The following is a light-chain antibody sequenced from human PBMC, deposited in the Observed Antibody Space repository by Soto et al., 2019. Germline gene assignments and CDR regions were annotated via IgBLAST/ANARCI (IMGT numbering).Light chain of an antibody. CDR2: GND. V-gene: IGLV1-44*01. J-gene: IGLJ2*01. Sequence: QSVLTQPPSTSETPGQRVTISCSGSHSNIASNTVSWYQQFPGVAPNLLIYGNDHRPSGVPDRFSGSKSGTSASLAISGLQSEDEAHYYCSVWDDSLNVLLFGGGTKLTVL. CDR1: HSNIASNT. CDR3: SVWDDSLNVLL.